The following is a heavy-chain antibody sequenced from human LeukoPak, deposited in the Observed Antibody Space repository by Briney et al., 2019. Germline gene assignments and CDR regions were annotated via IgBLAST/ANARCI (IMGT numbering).Heavy chain of an antibody. CDR2: MYHSGST. V-gene: IGHV4-38-2*02. D-gene: IGHD3-10*01. J-gene: IGHJ4*02. Sequence: TSETLSLTCSVSGYSISSAYYWGWIRQPPGKGLEWIGTMYHSGSTNYNPSLKSRVTISVDTSKNQFSLKLSSVTAADTAVYYCAREDFGWYFDYWGQGTLVTVSS. CDR3: AREDFGWYFDY. CDR1: GYSISSAYY.